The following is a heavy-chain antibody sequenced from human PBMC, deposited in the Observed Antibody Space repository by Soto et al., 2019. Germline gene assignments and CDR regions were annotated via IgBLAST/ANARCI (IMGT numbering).Heavy chain of an antibody. D-gene: IGHD2-2*01. CDR2: IIPILGIA. CDR1: GVTFSSHT. CDR3: ARGGVPAADYYMDV. Sequence: APVKVSCKASGVTFSSHTISWLRQAPGQGLEWMGRIIPILGIAKYAQKFQGRVTITADKSTSTAYMELSSLRSEDTAVYYCARGGVPAADYYMDVWGKGTTVTVSS. V-gene: IGHV1-69*02. J-gene: IGHJ6*03.